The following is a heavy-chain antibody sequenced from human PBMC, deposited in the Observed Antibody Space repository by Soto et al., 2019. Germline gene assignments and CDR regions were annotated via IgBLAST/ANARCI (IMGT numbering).Heavy chain of an antibody. J-gene: IGHJ6*02. Sequence: GGSLRLSCAASGFTFSSYGMHWVRQAPGKGLEWVAVISYDGSNKYYADSVKGRFTISRDNSKNTLYLQMNSLRAEDTAVYYCAKLAGTYCSGGSCYSSGARDYYYYGMDVWGQGTTVTVSS. CDR2: ISYDGSNK. CDR1: GFTFSSYG. D-gene: IGHD2-15*01. V-gene: IGHV3-30*18. CDR3: AKLAGTYCSGGSCYSSGARDYYYYGMDV.